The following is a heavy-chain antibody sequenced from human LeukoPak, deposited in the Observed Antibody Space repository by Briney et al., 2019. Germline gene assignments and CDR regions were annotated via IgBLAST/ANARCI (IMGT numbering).Heavy chain of an antibody. CDR1: GYTFINYG. CDR3: ARGERFLDY. D-gene: IGHD3-16*01. CDR2: ITPYNGNT. Sequence: ASVKVSCKASGYTFINYGITWVRQAPGQGLEWMGWITPYNGNTNYPQKLQDRATMTTDTSTSTAYMELRSLRSDDTAVYYCARGERFLDYWGQGTLVTVSS. J-gene: IGHJ4*02. V-gene: IGHV1-18*01.